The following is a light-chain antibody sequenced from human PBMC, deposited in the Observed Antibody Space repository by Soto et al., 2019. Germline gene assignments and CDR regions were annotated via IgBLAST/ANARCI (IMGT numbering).Light chain of an antibody. CDR1: SSDIGSYNF. J-gene: IGLJ1*01. V-gene: IGLV2-14*03. CDR2: DVN. CDR3: ASYATASTYV. Sequence: QSALTQPASLSASPGQAIIISCTGTSSDIGSYNFVSWYQQHAGKAPELIIYDVNSRPSGVSSRFSGSKSGNTAFLTISGLQTEDEADYHCASYATASTYVFGTGTKVTVL.